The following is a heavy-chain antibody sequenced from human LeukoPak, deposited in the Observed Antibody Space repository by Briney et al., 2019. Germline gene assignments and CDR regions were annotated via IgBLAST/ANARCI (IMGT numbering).Heavy chain of an antibody. Sequence: GRSLRLSCAASGFSFDDYAMHWVRQVPGKGLQLVSGISGNGDTTGYADSVKGRFTISRDNAKNSLYLQMNSLRAEDMALYYCAKGDKYNWNDVSFDYWGQGTLVTVSS. CDR2: ISGNGDTT. D-gene: IGHD1-1*01. J-gene: IGHJ4*02. CDR1: GFSFDDYA. CDR3: AKGDKYNWNDVSFDY. V-gene: IGHV3-9*03.